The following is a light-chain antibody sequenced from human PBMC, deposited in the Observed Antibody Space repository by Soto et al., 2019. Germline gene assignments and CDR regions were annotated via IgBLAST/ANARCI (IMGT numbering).Light chain of an antibody. Sequence: EIVLTQSPATLSLSPGESATLSCRASQSVSSYLAWYQQKPGQAPRLLIYDASNRATGIPARFSGSGSGTEFTLTISSLQPEDFAVYYCQQRSNWPPYTFGQGTQLEIK. CDR1: QSVSSY. CDR2: DAS. J-gene: IGKJ2*01. CDR3: QQRSNWPPYT. V-gene: IGKV3-11*01.